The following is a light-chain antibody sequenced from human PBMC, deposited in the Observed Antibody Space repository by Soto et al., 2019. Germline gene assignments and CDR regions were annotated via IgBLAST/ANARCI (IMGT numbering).Light chain of an antibody. J-gene: IGKJ1*01. Sequence: QMTPSPSTLSASVVDTVTITCRGSHRSFTWLAWYQQKPAKAPNLMVYKATSLESGGPSRCSGSGSATVFTTTISSLQHDDFATYYRQEYNSSSTFGQGTKVEIK. V-gene: IGKV1-5*03. CDR3: QEYNSSST. CDR1: HRSFTW. CDR2: KAT.